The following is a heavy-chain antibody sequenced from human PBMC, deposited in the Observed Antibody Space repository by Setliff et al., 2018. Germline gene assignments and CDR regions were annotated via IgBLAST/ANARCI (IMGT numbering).Heavy chain of an antibody. CDR1: GGSISTYH. CDR2: IYHSGNT. V-gene: IGHV4-59*01. J-gene: IGHJ4*02. D-gene: IGHD2-15*01. Sequence: PSETLPLTCTVSGGSISTYHWGWIRQSPGKGLEWIGTIYHSGNTYYNPSLNSRLTLLSDTSKNQFSLILSSVTAADTAVYYCASARESASRQTYFDSWGQGTLVTVSS. CDR3: ASARESASRQTYFDS.